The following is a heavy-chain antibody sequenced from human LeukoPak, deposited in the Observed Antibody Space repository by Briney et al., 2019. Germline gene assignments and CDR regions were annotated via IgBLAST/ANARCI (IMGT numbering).Heavy chain of an antibody. V-gene: IGHV4-38-2*01. Sequence: SETLSLTCAVSGYSISSGYYWGWIRQPPGKGLEWIGSIYYSGSTYYNPSPKSRVTISVDTSKNQFSLKLSSVTAADTAVYYCARHPIAAAGIGYFQHWGQGTLVTVSS. CDR3: ARHPIAAAGIGYFQH. CDR2: IYYSGST. J-gene: IGHJ1*01. CDR1: GYSISSGYY. D-gene: IGHD6-13*01.